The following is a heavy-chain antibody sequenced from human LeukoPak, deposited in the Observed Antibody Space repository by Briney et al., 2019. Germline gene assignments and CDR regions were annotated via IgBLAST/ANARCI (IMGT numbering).Heavy chain of an antibody. CDR1: GYSISSGYY. CDR2: IYYSGST. D-gene: IGHD3-3*01. Sequence: KPSETLSLTCTVSGYSISSGYYWGWIRQPPGKGLEWIGGIYYSGSTYYNPSLKSRVTISVDTSKNQFSLKLSSVTAADTAVYYCARHWYDFWSGYSPGAFDILGQGTMVTVSS. CDR3: ARHWYDFWSGYSPGAFDI. J-gene: IGHJ3*02. V-gene: IGHV4-38-2*02.